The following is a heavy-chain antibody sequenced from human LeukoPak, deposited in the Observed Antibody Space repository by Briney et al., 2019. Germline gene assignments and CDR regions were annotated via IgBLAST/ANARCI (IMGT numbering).Heavy chain of an antibody. V-gene: IGHV4-31*03. CDR1: GGSIISGGYC. CDR2: IYYSGST. CDR3: ASGYCGGDRDLGGDYSFDY. Sequence: PSETLSLTCSVSGGSIISGGYCWSWTRQQPGKGLEWIGYIYYSGSTHYNPSLKRRVTISVDTSKKQFSPKLRSVSAPDTALYYCASGYCGGDRDLGGDYSFDYWGQGTLVTVSS. J-gene: IGHJ4*02. D-gene: IGHD2-21*02.